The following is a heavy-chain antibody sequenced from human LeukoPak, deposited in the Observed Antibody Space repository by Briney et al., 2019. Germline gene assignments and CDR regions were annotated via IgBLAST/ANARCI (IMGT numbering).Heavy chain of an antibody. CDR3: ARAIKAVAGTFHRDYYFDY. V-gene: IGHV3-21*01. CDR1: GFTFNTYS. CDR2: IDSSGGYM. J-gene: IGHJ4*02. Sequence: GGSLRLSCEASGFTFNTYSMNWARQAPGKGLEWVSSIDSSGGYMFYADSVKGRFIISRVNSKNTLYLQMNSLRAEDTAVYYCARAIKAVAGTFHRDYYFDYWGQGTLVTVSS. D-gene: IGHD6-19*01.